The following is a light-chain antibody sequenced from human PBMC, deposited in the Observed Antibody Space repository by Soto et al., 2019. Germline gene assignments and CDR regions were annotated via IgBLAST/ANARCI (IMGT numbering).Light chain of an antibody. CDR1: ANDIGGYNY. CDR3: SSYSGTNNKGI. V-gene: IGLV2-8*01. Sequence: QPVLTQPPSASGSLGQSVTISCTGTANDIGGYNYVSWYQQHPGKAPKIVIHEVSKRPSGVPDRFSGSKSGNTASLTVSGLQAEDEADYYCSSYSGTNNKGIFGTGTKLTVL. J-gene: IGLJ1*01. CDR2: EVS.